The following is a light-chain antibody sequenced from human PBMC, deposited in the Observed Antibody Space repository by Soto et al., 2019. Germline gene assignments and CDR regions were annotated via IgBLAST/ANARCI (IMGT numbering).Light chain of an antibody. Sequence: QSALTQPASVSGSPGQSITISCTGTSSDVGSYYLVSWYQQHPGKAPKLMIYEVTKRPSGVSNRFSGSKSGNTASLTISGLQAEDEDDYYCCSYAGNPYVFGTGTKVTVL. CDR2: EVT. V-gene: IGLV2-23*02. J-gene: IGLJ1*01. CDR1: SSDVGSYYL. CDR3: CSYAGNPYV.